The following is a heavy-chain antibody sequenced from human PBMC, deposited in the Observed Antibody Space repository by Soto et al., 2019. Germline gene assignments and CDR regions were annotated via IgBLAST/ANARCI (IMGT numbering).Heavy chain of an antibody. CDR3: ARMHSSSSRAHAMDV. CDR2: IFYSGTT. V-gene: IGHV4-39*01. D-gene: IGHD6-13*01. Sequence: QPQLQESGPGLVKPSETLSVTCIVSGGSISSSSYYWGWIRQSPGKGLEWIGSIFYSGTTYHNPSHTSRVTRSVDTSQNQSSLNLSSVPAADTAVHSYARMHSSSSRAHAMDVWGQGTSGPVSS. CDR1: GGSISSSSYY. J-gene: IGHJ6*02.